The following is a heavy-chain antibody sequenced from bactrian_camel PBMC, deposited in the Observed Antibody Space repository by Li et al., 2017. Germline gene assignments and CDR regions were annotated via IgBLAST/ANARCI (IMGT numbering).Heavy chain of an antibody. J-gene: IGHJ6*01. CDR2: INSGGGST. D-gene: IGHD5*01. CDR3: AKAVITGWILHAFDY. CDR1: GFSFSSYA. V-gene: IGHV3S40*01. Sequence: VQLVESGGGLVQPGGSLRLSCAASGFSFSSYAMSWVRQAPGKGLEWVSGINSGGGSTYYADSVEGRFTMSRDNAKNTVYLQLNSLKTGDMAMYYCAKAVITGWILHAFDYWGQGTQVTVS.